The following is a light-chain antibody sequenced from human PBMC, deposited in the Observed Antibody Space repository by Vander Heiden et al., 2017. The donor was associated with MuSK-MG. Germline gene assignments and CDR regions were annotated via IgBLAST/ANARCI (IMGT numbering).Light chain of an antibody. V-gene: IGLV1-44*01. Sequence: SVRTQPPSASGTPGQRVTIACSGSFANIGSNTANWYQQPPGAAPILLIYNDYRRPSGVPDRFAASKSAASALIAISGLEPEDAEDYCCAGWDSSLSGVFGGGTKLTVL. CDR2: NDY. CDR3: AGWDSSLSGV. J-gene: IGLJ2*01. CDR1: FANIGSNT.